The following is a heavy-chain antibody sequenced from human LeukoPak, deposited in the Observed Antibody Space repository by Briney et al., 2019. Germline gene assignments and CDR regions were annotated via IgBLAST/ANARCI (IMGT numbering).Heavy chain of an antibody. CDR2: INRDGKIT. J-gene: IGHJ6*03. V-gene: IGHV3-74*01. Sequence: GGSLRLSXAASGFTFSSHSMHWVRQAPGKGLVWVSRINRDGKITRYADSVEGRFTISRDNAKNSLYLQMSSLRAEDTAVYYCARETGTIGYYMDVWGKGTTVTVSS. D-gene: IGHD2-8*01. CDR1: GFTFSSHS. CDR3: ARETGTIGYYMDV.